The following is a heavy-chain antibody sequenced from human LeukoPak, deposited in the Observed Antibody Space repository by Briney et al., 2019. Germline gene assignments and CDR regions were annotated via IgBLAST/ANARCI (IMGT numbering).Heavy chain of an antibody. CDR1: GFTFSSYA. CDR2: ISGSGGST. D-gene: IGHD5-12*01. CDR3: ASPYEVATIILDY. Sequence: GGSLRLSCAASGFTFSSYAMSWDRQAPGKGLEWVSAISGSGGSTYYADSVKGRFTISRDNSKNTLYLQMNSLRAEDTAVYYCASPYEVATIILDYWGQGTLVTVSS. V-gene: IGHV3-23*01. J-gene: IGHJ4*02.